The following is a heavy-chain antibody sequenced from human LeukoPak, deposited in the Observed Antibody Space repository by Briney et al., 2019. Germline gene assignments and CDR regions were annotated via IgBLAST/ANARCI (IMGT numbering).Heavy chain of an antibody. CDR2: ISGSGGST. CDR3: AKVPVVSGWSRGGSYFGY. Sequence: GGSLRLSCAASGFTFSSYAMSWVRQAPGKGLEWVSAISGSGGSTYYADSVKGRFTISRDNSKNTLYLQMNSLRAEDTAVYYCAKVPVVSGWSRGGSYFGYWGQGTLVTVSS. J-gene: IGHJ4*02. V-gene: IGHV3-23*01. D-gene: IGHD6-19*01. CDR1: GFTFSSYA.